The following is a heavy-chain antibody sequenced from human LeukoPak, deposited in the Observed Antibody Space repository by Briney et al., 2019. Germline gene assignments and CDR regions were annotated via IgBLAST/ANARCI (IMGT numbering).Heavy chain of an antibody. V-gene: IGHV3-74*01. CDR3: ARVWGGSTFDY. J-gene: IGHJ4*02. CDR1: GFPFSSYW. D-gene: IGHD3-16*01. Sequence: GGSLRLSCAASGFPFSSYWMHWVRQAPGKGLVWVSRIKSDGSSTNYADSVKGRFTSRDNAKNTLYLQMNSLRAEDTAVYYCARVWGGSTFDYWGQGTLVTVSS. CDR2: IKSDGSST.